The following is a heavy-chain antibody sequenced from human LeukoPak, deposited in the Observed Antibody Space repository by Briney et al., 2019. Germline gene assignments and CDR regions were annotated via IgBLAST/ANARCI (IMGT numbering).Heavy chain of an antibody. J-gene: IGHJ3*02. D-gene: IGHD2-2*01. CDR2: INAGNGNT. CDR3: ASRRQYCSTTSCSATFDI. V-gene: IGHV1-3*01. Sequence: ASVTVSCTASGYTFTTYAMHWVRQAPGQRLEWMGWINAGNGNTKYSQKFQGRVTITRDTSASTAYMELSSLRSEDTAVYYCASRRQYCSTTSCSATFDIWGQGTMVTVSS. CDR1: GYTFTTYA.